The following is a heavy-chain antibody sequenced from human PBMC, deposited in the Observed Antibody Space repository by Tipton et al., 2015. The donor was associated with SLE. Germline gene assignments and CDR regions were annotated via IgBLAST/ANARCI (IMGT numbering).Heavy chain of an antibody. CDR1: GYRFDLYW. CDR3: ARGKISTSLDAFDI. D-gene: IGHD2-2*01. V-gene: IGHV5-51*03. CDR2: IYPGDFRT. J-gene: IGHJ3*02. Sequence: GGEEKKPGASLKISCQGSGYRFDLYWIGWVRQMPGKGLEWEAGIYPGDFRTTYSPAFQGQVTVSADKSVGSAYLQWSSLKASVTSVYYCARGKISTSLDAFDIWGQGTMVTVSS.